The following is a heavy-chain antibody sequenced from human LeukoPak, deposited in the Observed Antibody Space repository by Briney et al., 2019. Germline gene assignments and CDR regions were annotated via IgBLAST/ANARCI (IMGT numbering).Heavy chain of an antibody. Sequence: SETLSLTCAVYGGSFSGYYWSWIRQPPGKGLEWIGEINHSGSTNYNPSLKSRVTISVDTSENQFSLKLSSVTAADTAVYYCVGYSSSWGYFDYWGQGTLVTVSS. CDR1: GGSFSGYY. CDR3: VGYSSSWGYFDY. V-gene: IGHV4-34*01. CDR2: INHSGST. D-gene: IGHD6-13*01. J-gene: IGHJ4*02.